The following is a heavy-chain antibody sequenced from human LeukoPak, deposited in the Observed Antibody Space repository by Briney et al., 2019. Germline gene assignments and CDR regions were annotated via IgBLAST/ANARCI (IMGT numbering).Heavy chain of an antibody. CDR3: ARHPSAVAGKTFDC. Sequence: SETLSLTCTVSGGSISSYYWSWIRQPPGKGLEWIGYVFYSGSTNYNPSLKSRVTISVDTSKNQISLKLTSVTAADTAVYYCARHPSAVAGKTFDCWGQGTLVTVSS. CDR2: VFYSGST. J-gene: IGHJ4*02. V-gene: IGHV4-59*08. D-gene: IGHD6-19*01. CDR1: GGSISSYY.